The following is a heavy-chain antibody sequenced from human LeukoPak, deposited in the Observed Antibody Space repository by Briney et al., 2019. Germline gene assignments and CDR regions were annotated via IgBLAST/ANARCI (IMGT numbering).Heavy chain of an antibody. D-gene: IGHD2-2*01. CDR3: AKRIGSCNSISCLYFDH. CDR2: ISGSGGGT. V-gene: IGHV3-23*01. Sequence: PGGSLRLSCAASGFTLSNYAMSWVRQAPGKGLDWVSTISGSGGGTYYADSVKGRFTISRDNSKNTLHLQMNSLRAEDTAIYYCAKRIGSCNSISCLYFDHWGQGALVTVSS. J-gene: IGHJ4*02. CDR1: GFTLSNYA.